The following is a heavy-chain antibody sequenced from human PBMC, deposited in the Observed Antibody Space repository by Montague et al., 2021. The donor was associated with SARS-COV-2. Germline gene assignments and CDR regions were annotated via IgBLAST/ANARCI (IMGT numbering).Heavy chain of an antibody. J-gene: IGHJ5*02. CDR3: ALETPMCTFLA. V-gene: IGHV2-70*11. CDR1: VFSLSTSGMC. CDR2: XDWDDDK. Sequence: PALVKPTQTLTLTCTFSVFSLSTSGMCVSWIRQPPGKALEWLARXDWDDDKYYSTSLKTRLTISKDTSKNQVLLTMTNMYPVDTATYYCALETPMCTFLAWGQGTPVTVSS. D-gene: IGHD5-18*01.